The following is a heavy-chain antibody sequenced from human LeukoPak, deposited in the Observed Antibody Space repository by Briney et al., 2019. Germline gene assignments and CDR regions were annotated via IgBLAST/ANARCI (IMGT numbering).Heavy chain of an antibody. CDR1: GGSFSGYC. Sequence: SETLSLTCAVYGGSFSGYCWSWIRQPPGKGLEWIGEINHSGSTNYNPSLKSRVTISVDTSKNQFSLKLSSVTAADTAVYYCARLTLYYDFWSGYYKSYYFDYWGQGTLVTVSS. V-gene: IGHV4-34*01. CDR3: ARLTLYYDFWSGYYKSYYFDY. D-gene: IGHD3-3*01. J-gene: IGHJ4*02. CDR2: INHSGST.